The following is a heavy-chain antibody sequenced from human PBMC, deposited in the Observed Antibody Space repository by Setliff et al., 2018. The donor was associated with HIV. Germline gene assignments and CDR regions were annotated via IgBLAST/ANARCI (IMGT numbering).Heavy chain of an antibody. CDR1: GASSIYF. Sequence: SETLSLTCTVSGASSIYFWGWIRQPPGKGLEWIGSVYYSGSTYYNPSLKSRVTISMDTSKNQFSPKLNSVTAADTAVYYCAKDRSGSYRTFDDWGPGILVTVSS. V-gene: IGHV4-39*07. J-gene: IGHJ4*02. CDR2: VYYSGST. D-gene: IGHD1-26*01. CDR3: AKDRSGSYRTFDD.